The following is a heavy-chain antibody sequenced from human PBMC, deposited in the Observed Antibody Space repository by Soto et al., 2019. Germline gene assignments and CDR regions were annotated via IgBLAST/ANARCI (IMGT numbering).Heavy chain of an antibody. D-gene: IGHD5-18*01. Sequence: LSLTCAVYGGSFSGYYWSWIRQPPGKGLEWIGEINRSGSTNYNPSLKSRVTISVDTSKNQFSLKLSSVTAADTAVYYCARGGYSYGFSYYYYGMDVWGQGTTVTVSS. CDR3: ARGGYSYGFSYYYYGMDV. CDR1: GGSFSGYY. J-gene: IGHJ6*02. CDR2: INRSGST. V-gene: IGHV4-34*01.